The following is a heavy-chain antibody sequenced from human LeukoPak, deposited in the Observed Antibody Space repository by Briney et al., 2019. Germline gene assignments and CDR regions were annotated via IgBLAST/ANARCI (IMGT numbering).Heavy chain of an antibody. CDR2: IYSGGST. D-gene: IGHD3-22*01. J-gene: IGHJ4*02. V-gene: IGHV3-66*04. Sequence: QAGGSLRLSCAASGFTVSSNYMSWVRQAPGKGLEWVSVIYSGGSTYYADSVKGRLTISRDNSKNTLYLQMNSLRAEDTAVYYCARRDPYYYDSSGYYPFDYWGQGTLVTVSS. CDR1: GFTVSSNY. CDR3: ARRDPYYYDSSGYYPFDY.